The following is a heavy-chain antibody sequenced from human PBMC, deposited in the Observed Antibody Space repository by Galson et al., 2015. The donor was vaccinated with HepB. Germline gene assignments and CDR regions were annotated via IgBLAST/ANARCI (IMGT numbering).Heavy chain of an antibody. CDR2: ISGSGGST. V-gene: IGHV3-23*01. J-gene: IGHJ4*02. CDR1: GFTFSSYA. CDR3: AKDEHSSSWSGR. Sequence: SLRLSCAASGFTFSSYAMSWVRQAPGKGPEWVSAISGSGGSTYYADSVKGRFTISRDNSKNTLYLQMNSLRAEDTAVDYCAKDEHSSSWSGRGGQGTLVPVSS. D-gene: IGHD6-13*01.